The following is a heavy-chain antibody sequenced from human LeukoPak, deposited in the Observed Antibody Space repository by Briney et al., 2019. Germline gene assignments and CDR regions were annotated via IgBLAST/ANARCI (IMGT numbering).Heavy chain of an antibody. CDR1: GGTFSTYG. CDR3: ARDRGYSHGRYYYYMDV. CDR2: IIPIFDTP. V-gene: IGHV1-69*06. Sequence: ASVKVSCKTSGGTFSTYGISWVRQAPGQGLEWMGGIIPIFDTPTYAQKFQGRVTITADKSTTTAYMELSTLTSEDTAVYYCARDRGYSHGRYYYYMDVWGKGTTVTVSS. D-gene: IGHD5-18*01. J-gene: IGHJ6*03.